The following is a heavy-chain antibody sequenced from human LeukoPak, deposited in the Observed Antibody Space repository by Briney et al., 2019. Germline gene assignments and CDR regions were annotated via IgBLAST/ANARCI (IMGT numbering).Heavy chain of an antibody. CDR2: IRYDGSNK. V-gene: IGHV3-30*02. J-gene: IGHJ4*02. Sequence: GGSVRLSCAASGFTFSSYGMHWVRQAPGKGLEWVAFIRYDGSNKYYADSVEGRFTISRDNSKNTLYLQMNSLKSEDTAVYYCARDVMVRENPQYYFDSWGQGTLVTVSS. CDR1: GFTFSSYG. CDR3: ARDVMVRENPQYYFDS. D-gene: IGHD3-10*01.